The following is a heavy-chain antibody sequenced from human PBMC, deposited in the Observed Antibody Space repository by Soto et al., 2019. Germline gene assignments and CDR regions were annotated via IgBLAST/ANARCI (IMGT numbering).Heavy chain of an antibody. D-gene: IGHD2-21*02. CDR1: GFTFTSSA. J-gene: IGHJ3*02. CDR3: AAEQKTALDAFDI. CDR2: IVVGSGNT. V-gene: IGHV1-58*01. Sequence: VASVKVSCKASGFTFTSSAVQWVRQARGQRLEWIGWIVVGSGNTNYAQKFQERVTITRDMSTSTAYMELSSLRSEDTAVYYCAAEQKTALDAFDIWGQGTMVTVS.